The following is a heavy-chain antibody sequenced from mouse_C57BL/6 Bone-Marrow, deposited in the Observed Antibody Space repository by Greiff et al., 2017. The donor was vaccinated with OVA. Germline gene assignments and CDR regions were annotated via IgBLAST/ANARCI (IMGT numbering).Heavy chain of an antibody. CDR2: ISSGSSTI. Sequence: VQLKESGGGLVKPGGSLKLSCAASGFTFSDYGMHWVRQAPEKGLEWVAYISSGSSTIYYADTVKGRFTISRDNAKNTLFLQMTSLRSEDTAMYYCATYGNYFYYAMDYWGQGTSVTVSS. D-gene: IGHD2-10*02. V-gene: IGHV5-17*01. J-gene: IGHJ4*01. CDR1: GFTFSDYG. CDR3: ATYGNYFYYAMDY.